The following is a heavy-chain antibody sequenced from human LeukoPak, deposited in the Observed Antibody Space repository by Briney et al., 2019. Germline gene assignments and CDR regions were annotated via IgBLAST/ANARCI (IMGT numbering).Heavy chain of an antibody. V-gene: IGHV3-23*01. CDR2: ISGRGDST. CDR3: AKTLPVFYGSGSYYKSPIDY. Sequence: PGGSLRLSCAASGFTFSSYGMSWVRQAPGKGLEWGSAISGRGDSTYYADSVKGRFTISRDNSKNTLYLQMNSLRAEDTAVYYCAKTLPVFYGSGSYYKSPIDYWGQGTLVTVSS. CDR1: GFTFSSYG. J-gene: IGHJ4*02. D-gene: IGHD3-10*01.